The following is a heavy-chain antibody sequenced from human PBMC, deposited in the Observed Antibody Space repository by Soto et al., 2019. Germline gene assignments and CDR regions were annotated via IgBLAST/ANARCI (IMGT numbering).Heavy chain of an antibody. CDR1: GFTFSDYD. D-gene: IGHD5-18*01. CDR2: TSSSGSTI. V-gene: IGHV3-11*01. J-gene: IGHJ4*02. Sequence: PGGSLRLSCAASGFTFSDYDMSWIRQAPGKGLEWVSYTSSSGSTIYYADSVKGRFTLSRDNAQNSLFLQMTSLRVDDTAVYYCAKGGYTFAYEWGQGALVTVSS. CDR3: AKGGYTFAYE.